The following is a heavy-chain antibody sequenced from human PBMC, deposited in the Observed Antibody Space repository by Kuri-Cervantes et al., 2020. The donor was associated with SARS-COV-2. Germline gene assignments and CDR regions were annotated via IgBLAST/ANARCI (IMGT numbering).Heavy chain of an antibody. J-gene: IGHJ5*02. Sequence: SETLSLTCAVSGDSVSSNAAAWSWIRQSPSRGLEWLGRTFYRTQWYFDCSVSVRGRITIIPDTSKNQFSLQLTSVTPEDTAVYYCARAPGGGWQWWFDPWGQGTLVTVSS. D-gene: IGHD3-16*01. CDR1: GDSVSSNAAA. V-gene: IGHV6-1*01. CDR3: ARAPGGGWQWWFDP. CDR2: TFYRTQWYF.